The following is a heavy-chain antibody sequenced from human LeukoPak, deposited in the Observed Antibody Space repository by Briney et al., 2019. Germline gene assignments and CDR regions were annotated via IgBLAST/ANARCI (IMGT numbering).Heavy chain of an antibody. V-gene: IGHV4-4*07. J-gene: IGHJ6*03. CDR3: ARERAEARYYDILTGYKQPRPTKGGYYYMDV. Sequence: PSETLSLTCTVSGGSISSYYWSWIRQPAGKGLEWIGRIYTSGSTNYNPSLKSRVTMSVDTSKNQFSLKLSSVTAADTAVYYCARERAEARYYDILTGYKQPRPTKGGYYYMDVWGKGTTVTISS. D-gene: IGHD3-9*01. CDR1: GGSISSYY. CDR2: IYTSGST.